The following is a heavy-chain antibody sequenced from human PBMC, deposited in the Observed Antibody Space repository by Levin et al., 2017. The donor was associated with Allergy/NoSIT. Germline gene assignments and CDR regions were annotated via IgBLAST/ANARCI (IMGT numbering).Heavy chain of an antibody. J-gene: IGHJ6*02. CDR2: IIPIFGTA. CDR3: ARSSIPGQLVRYYYYGMDV. CDR1: GGTFSSYA. V-gene: IGHV1-69*13. D-gene: IGHD6-6*01. Sequence: SVKVSCKASGGTFSSYAISWVRQAPGQGLEWMGGIIPIFGTANYAQKFQGRVTITADESTSTAYMELSSLRSEDTAVYYCARSSIPGQLVRYYYYGMDVWGQGTTVTVSS.